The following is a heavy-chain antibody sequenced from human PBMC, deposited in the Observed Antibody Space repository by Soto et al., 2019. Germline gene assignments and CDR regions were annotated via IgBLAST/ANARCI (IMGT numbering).Heavy chain of an antibody. CDR3: AAPYYDFWSGYSDS. CDR1: GFTFSSYS. V-gene: IGHV3-48*02. CDR2: ISSSSSTI. Sequence: GGSLRLSCAASGFTFSSYSMNWVRQAPGKGLEWVSYISSSSSTIYYADSVKGRFTISRDNAKNSLYLQMNSLRDEDTAVYYCAAPYYDFWSGYSDSWGPGTLVTVSS. J-gene: IGHJ5*01. D-gene: IGHD3-3*01.